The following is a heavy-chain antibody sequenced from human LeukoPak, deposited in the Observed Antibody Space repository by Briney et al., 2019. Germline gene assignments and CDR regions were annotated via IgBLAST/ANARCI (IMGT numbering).Heavy chain of an antibody. CDR2: IYYSGST. V-gene: IGHV4-39*07. CDR1: GGSISSSSYY. CDR3: ARVGGPGIYYDSSGRVDY. Sequence: SETLSLTCTVSGGSISSSSYYWGWIRQPPGKGLEWIGSIYYSGSTYYNPSLKSRVTISVDTSKNQFSLKLSSVTAADTAVYYCARVGGPGIYYDSSGRVDYWGQGTLVTVSS. D-gene: IGHD3-22*01. J-gene: IGHJ4*02.